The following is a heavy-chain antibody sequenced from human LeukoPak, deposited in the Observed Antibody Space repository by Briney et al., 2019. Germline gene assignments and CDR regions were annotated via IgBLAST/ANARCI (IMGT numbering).Heavy chain of an antibody. D-gene: IGHD2-21*02. CDR1: GFTFSGSA. CDR2: IRSKTNSYAT. Sequence: GGSLRLSCAASGFTFSGSAIHWVRQASGKGLEWVGRIRSKTNSYATAYTASMKGRFTISRDDSKNTAYLQMNSLRAEDTAVYYCAKDLERHIVVVTASAVDYWGQGTPVTVSS. V-gene: IGHV3-73*01. CDR3: AKDLERHIVVVTASAVDY. J-gene: IGHJ4*02.